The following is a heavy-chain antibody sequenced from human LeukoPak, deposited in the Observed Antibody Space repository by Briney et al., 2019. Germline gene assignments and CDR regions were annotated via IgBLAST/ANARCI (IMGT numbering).Heavy chain of an antibody. CDR3: AKEGDYALFDY. Sequence: SETLSLTCAVYGGSFSGYYWSWIRQPPGKGLEWIGEINHSGSTNYNPSLKSRVTISIDTSKNQFSLKLNSVTAADTAVYYCAKEGDYALFDYWGQGTLVTVSS. D-gene: IGHD4-17*01. CDR1: GGSFSGYY. CDR2: INHSGST. J-gene: IGHJ4*02. V-gene: IGHV4-34*01.